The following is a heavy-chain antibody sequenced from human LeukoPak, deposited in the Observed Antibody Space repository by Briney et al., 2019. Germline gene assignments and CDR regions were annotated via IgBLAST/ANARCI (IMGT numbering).Heavy chain of an antibody. CDR2: INHSGST. CDR1: GGSFSGYY. CDR3: ARGFAAAGTFYYYYGMEV. J-gene: IGHJ6*02. V-gene: IGHV4-34*01. D-gene: IGHD6-13*01. Sequence: SETLSLTCAVYGGSFSGYYWSWIRQPPGKGLEWIGEINHSGSTNYNPSLKSRVTILVDTSKNQFSLKLSSVTAADTAVYYCARGFAAAGTFYYYYGMEVWGQGTTVTVSS.